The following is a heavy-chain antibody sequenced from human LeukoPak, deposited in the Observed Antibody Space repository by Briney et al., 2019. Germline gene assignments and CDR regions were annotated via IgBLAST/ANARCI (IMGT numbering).Heavy chain of an antibody. CDR3: AREEREGYYYYGMDV. CDR2: ISSSGSTI. CDR1: GFTFSSYE. J-gene: IGHJ6*04. Sequence: GSLRLSCAASGFTFSSYEMNWVRQAPGKGLEWVSYISSSGSTIYYADSVKGRFTISRDNAKNSLYLQMNSLRAEDTAVYYCAREEREGYYYYGMDVWGKGTTVTVSS. V-gene: IGHV3-48*03.